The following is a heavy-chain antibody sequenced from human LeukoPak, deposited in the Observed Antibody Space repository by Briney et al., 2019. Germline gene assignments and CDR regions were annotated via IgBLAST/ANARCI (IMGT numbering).Heavy chain of an antibody. CDR3: ARSGLTYYYDSSGYYYLGY. CDR2: FYTSGST. CDR1: GGSISSGSYY. J-gene: IGHJ4*02. Sequence: SETLSLTCTVSGGSISSGSYYWSWIRQPAGRGLEWIGRFYTSGSTNYNPSPKSRVTVSVDTSKNQFSLKLSSVTAADTAIYYCARSGLTYYYDSSGYYYLGYWGQGTLVTVSS. D-gene: IGHD3-22*01. V-gene: IGHV4-61*02.